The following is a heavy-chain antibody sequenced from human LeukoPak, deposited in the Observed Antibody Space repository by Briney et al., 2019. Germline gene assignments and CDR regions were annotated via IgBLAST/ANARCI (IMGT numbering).Heavy chain of an antibody. CDR2: IKRDGSEK. V-gene: IGHV3-7*01. D-gene: IGHD6-13*01. CDR1: GFTFSGYW. CDR3: ARPPNIAAAGQD. Sequence: GSLRLSCAASGFTFSGYWMSWVRQAPGXGLXXVANIKRDGSEKYYMDSVKGRFTISRDNAKNSLYLQMNSLRAEDTAVYYCARPPNIAAAGQDWGQGTLVTVSS. J-gene: IGHJ4*02.